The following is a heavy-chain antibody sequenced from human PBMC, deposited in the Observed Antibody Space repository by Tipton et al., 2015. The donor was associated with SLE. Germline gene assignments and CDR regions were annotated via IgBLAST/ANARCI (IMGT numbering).Heavy chain of an antibody. J-gene: IGHJ3*02. CDR1: GGTFSGYH. V-gene: IGHV4-34*01. CDR2: INHTGRT. Sequence: TLSLTCEVYGGTFSGYHWNWIRQSPGKGLEWVGEINHTGRTNYNPSLKSRVTISLDTSKRQFSLRLSSVTAADTAVYYCARIVDAFSDSDGFDIWGQGTMVTVS. D-gene: IGHD2-21*01. CDR3: ARIVDAFSDSDGFDI.